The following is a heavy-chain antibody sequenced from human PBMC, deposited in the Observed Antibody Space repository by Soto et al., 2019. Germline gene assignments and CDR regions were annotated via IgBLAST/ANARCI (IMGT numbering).Heavy chain of an antibody. D-gene: IGHD5-18*01. Sequence: GGSLRLSCAASGFSFSSFAMNWVRQAPGSGLEWVSYITDDGASIYYADSLKGRFTISRDNAKNSLSLQMNSLTSEDTAVYYCARIPRYSFPTSDDLDPWGQGTLVTVSS. V-gene: IGHV3-48*03. CDR3: ARIPRYSFPTSDDLDP. J-gene: IGHJ5*02. CDR1: GFSFSSFA. CDR2: ITDDGASI.